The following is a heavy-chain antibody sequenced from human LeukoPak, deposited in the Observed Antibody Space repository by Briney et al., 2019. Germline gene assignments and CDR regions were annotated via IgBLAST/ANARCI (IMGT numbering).Heavy chain of an antibody. CDR3: AKDRGYYYYYMDV. CDR2: IRYDGSNK. Sequence: GGSLRLSCAASGFTFSSYGMHWVRQAPGKGLEWVAFIRYDGSNKYYADSVKGQFTISRDNSKNTLYLQMNSLRAEDTAVYYCAKDRGYYYYYMDVWGKGTTVTVSS. J-gene: IGHJ6*03. V-gene: IGHV3-30*02. CDR1: GFTFSSYG.